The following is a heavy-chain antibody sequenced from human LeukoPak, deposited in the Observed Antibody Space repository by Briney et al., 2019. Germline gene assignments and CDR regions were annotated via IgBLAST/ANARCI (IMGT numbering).Heavy chain of an antibody. Sequence: SETLSLTCTVSGGSISSHYWSWIRQPPGKGLEWIGYIYYSGSTNYNPSLKSRVTISVDTSKNQFSLKLSSVTAADTAVYYCARDARLHYDILTGYYYRWFDPWGQGTLVTVSS. CDR2: IYYSGST. CDR1: GGSISSHY. CDR3: ARDARLHYDILTGYYYRWFDP. D-gene: IGHD3-9*01. V-gene: IGHV4-59*11. J-gene: IGHJ5*02.